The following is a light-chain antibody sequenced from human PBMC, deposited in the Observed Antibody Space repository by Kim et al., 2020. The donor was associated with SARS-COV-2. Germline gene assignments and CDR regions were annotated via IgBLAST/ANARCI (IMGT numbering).Light chain of an antibody. CDR1: QSGDSNH. V-gene: IGKV3-20*01. J-gene: IGKJ2*01. Sequence: SSPRDKPPLPRTARQSGDSNHLAWFQQKPDQAPRLLIYGTSSRATGSPDRFSARESGTDFSLTISRLEPGDFAVYYCQQYDRSPYTFGQGTKLEI. CDR2: GTS. CDR3: QQYDRSPYT.